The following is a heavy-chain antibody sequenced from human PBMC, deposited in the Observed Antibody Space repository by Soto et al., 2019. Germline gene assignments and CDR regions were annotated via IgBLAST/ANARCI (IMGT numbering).Heavy chain of an antibody. J-gene: IGHJ5*02. D-gene: IGHD5-12*01. CDR2: IYHSGST. Sequence: SETLSLTCAVSSGSISSSNWWSWVRQPPGKGLEWIGEIYHSGSTNYNPSLKSRVTISVDKSKNQFSLKLSSVTAADTAVYYCARGGYSGYDLTNYNWFDPWGQGTLVTVSS. V-gene: IGHV4-4*02. CDR3: ARGGYSGYDLTNYNWFDP. CDR1: SGSISSSNW.